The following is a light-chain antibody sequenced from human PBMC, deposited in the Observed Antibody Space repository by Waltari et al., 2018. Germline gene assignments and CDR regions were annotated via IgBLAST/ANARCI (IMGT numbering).Light chain of an antibody. Sequence: QSALTQPASVSGPPGQSITISSTGTSSDIGGYNYVSWYHQHPGKAPKLMIYEVSNRPSGVSNRFSGSKSGSTASLTISGLQAEDEADYYCSSYTISNTVVFGGGTKLTVL. CDR2: EVS. J-gene: IGLJ3*02. V-gene: IGLV2-14*01. CDR3: SSYTISNTVV. CDR1: SSDIGGYNY.